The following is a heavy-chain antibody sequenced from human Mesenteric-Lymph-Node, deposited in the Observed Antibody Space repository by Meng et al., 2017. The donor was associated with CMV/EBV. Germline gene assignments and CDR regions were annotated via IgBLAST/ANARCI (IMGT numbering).Heavy chain of an antibody. CDR2: IKSKTDGGTT. V-gene: IGHV3-15*01. CDR1: TAW. Sequence: TAWMSWVRQAPGKGLEWVGRIKSKTDGGTTDYAAPVKGRFTISRDDSKNTLYLQMNSLRAEDTAVYYCARGGTDCSSTSCSDPFDPWGQGTLVTVSS. D-gene: IGHD2-2*01. J-gene: IGHJ5*02. CDR3: ARGGTDCSSTSCSDPFDP.